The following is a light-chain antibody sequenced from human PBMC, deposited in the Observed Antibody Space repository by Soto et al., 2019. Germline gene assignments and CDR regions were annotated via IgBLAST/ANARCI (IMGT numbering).Light chain of an antibody. CDR1: QSVSSN. V-gene: IGKV3-15*01. CDR3: QQRGNWPPGFT. CDR2: GAF. J-gene: IGKJ3*01. Sequence: EIVMTQSPATLSVSPGERATLSCRASQSVSSNLAWYQQKPGQAPRLLIYGAFTRATGIPARFSGSGSGTEFTLTISSLQSEDFAVYYCQQRGNWPPGFTFGPGTKVDIK.